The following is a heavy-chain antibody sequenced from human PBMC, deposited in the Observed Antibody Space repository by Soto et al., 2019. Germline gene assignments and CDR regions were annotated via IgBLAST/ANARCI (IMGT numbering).Heavy chain of an antibody. D-gene: IGHD2-21*02. J-gene: IGHJ4*02. CDR1: GFTSRSYW. CDR3: ARVRCSGGDCFYEY. Sequence: EVQLVESGGGLVQPGGSLRLSCGASGFTSRSYWMSWVRQAPGKGLEWVANINQGGSGEYYLDSVRGRFTISRDNAKNSLYLQMNSLRVDDTAMYFCARVRCSGGDCFYEYWGQGTLVTVSS. V-gene: IGHV3-7*03. CDR2: INQGGSGE.